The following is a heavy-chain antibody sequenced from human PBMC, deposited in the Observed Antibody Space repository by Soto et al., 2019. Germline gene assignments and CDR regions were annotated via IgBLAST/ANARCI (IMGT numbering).Heavy chain of an antibody. CDR2: IYYSGST. Sequence: SETLSLTCTVSGGSISSEGYYWSWFRQLPGKGLEWIGDIYYSGSTYYNPSLKSRLTISGDASKNQFSLKLSSVTAADTALYYCARGRGYSYGPYYFDFWGQGTLVTVSS. D-gene: IGHD5-18*01. CDR1: GGSISSEGYY. J-gene: IGHJ4*02. CDR3: ARGRGYSYGPYYFDF. V-gene: IGHV4-31*03.